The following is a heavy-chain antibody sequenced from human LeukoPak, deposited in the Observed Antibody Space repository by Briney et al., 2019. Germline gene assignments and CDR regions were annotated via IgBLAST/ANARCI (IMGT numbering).Heavy chain of an antibody. CDR1: GFTFSGYA. D-gene: IGHD5-12*01. CDR3: AKSPYIMATTHYYFDY. V-gene: IGHV3-23*01. J-gene: IGHJ4*02. Sequence: GGSLRLSCGASGFTFSGYAMSWVRQAPGKGLEWVSGITGSGGSTHYADSVKGRFTISRDNSKKTLYLQMNSLRVEDTAIYHCAKSPYIMATTHYYFDYWGQGTLVTVSS. CDR2: ITGSGGST.